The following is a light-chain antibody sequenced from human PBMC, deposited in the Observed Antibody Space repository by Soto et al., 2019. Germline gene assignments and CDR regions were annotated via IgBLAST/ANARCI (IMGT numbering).Light chain of an antibody. CDR3: QQYEIFPLT. V-gene: IGKV1-5*03. J-gene: IGKJ3*01. CDR1: QSISTW. Sequence: DIQMTQSPSTLSASVGDRVTIACRASQSISTWLAWYQQKPGKAPKLLIYKASILESGVPSRFSGSGSATEFTLIIISLLPEDFASYYCQQYEIFPLTFGRGIKVDIK. CDR2: KAS.